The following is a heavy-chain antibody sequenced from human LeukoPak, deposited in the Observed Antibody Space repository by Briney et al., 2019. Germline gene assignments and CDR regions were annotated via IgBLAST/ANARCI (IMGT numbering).Heavy chain of an antibody. Sequence: PSETLSLTCAVYGGSFSGYYWSWIRQPPGKGLEWIGEINHSGSTNYNPSLKSRVTISVDTSKNQFSLKLSSVTAADTAVYYCAVAAAGTPCVWFDPWGQGTLVTVSS. V-gene: IGHV4-34*01. J-gene: IGHJ5*02. CDR1: GGSFSGYY. CDR2: INHSGST. CDR3: AVAAAGTPCVWFDP. D-gene: IGHD6-13*01.